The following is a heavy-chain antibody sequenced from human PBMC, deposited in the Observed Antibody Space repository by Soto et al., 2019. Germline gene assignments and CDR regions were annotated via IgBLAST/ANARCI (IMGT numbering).Heavy chain of an antibody. CDR3: ARVAYCGGDCYRGFDP. V-gene: IGHV4-59*01. J-gene: IGHJ5*02. CDR1: GGSISSYY. CDR2: IYYSGST. Sequence: SETLSLTCTLSGGSISSYYWSWIRHPPGNGLEWIGYIYYSGSTYDSPSLKSRVTISVDTSKNQFSLKLSSVTAADTAVYYCARVAYCGGDCYRGFDPWGEGTLVTVCS. D-gene: IGHD2-21*02.